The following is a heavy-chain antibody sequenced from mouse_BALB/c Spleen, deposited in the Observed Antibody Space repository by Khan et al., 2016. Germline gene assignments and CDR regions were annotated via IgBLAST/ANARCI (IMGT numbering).Heavy chain of an antibody. J-gene: IGHJ3*01. CDR3: ARSGFAY. Sequence: EVQLQVSGPGLVKPSQSLSLTCTVTGYSITSDYAWNWIRQFPGNKLEWMGYISYSGSTSYNPSLKSRISITRDTSKNQFFLQLNSVTTEDTATYYCARSGFAYWGQGTLVTVSA. CDR1: GYSITSDYA. V-gene: IGHV3-2*02. CDR2: ISYSGST.